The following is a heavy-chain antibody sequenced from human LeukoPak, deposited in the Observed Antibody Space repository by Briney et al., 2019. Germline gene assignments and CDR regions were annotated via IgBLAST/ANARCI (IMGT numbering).Heavy chain of an antibody. D-gene: IGHD5-24*01. V-gene: IGHV4-34*01. CDR2: INHSGST. Sequence: PSETLSLTCAVYGGSFSGYYWSWIRQPPGKGLEWIGEINHSGSTNYNPSLKSRVTISVDTSKNQFSLKLSSVTAADTAVYYCARVEVPVEMATTKDYYFDYWGQGTLVTVSS. CDR3: ARVEVPVEMATTKDYYFDY. J-gene: IGHJ4*02. CDR1: GGSFSGYY.